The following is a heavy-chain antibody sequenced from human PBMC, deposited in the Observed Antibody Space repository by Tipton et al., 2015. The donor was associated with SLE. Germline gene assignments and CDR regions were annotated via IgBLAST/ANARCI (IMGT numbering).Heavy chain of an antibody. J-gene: IGHJ4*02. CDR3: AIIIAVAGYGGYFDY. CDR2: IYTSGST. D-gene: IGHD6-19*01. CDR1: GGSFSGYY. Sequence: TLSLTCAVYGGSFSGYYWSWIRQPAGKGLEWIGRIYTSGSTNYNPSLKSRVTMSVDTPKNQFSLKLSSVTAADTAVYYCAIIIAVAGYGGYFDYWGQGTLVTVSS. V-gene: IGHV4-59*10.